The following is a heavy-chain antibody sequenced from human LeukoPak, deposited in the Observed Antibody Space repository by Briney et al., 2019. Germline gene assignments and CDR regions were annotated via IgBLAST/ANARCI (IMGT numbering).Heavy chain of an antibody. J-gene: IGHJ5*02. Sequence: ASVKVSCKTSGYTFTNYDINWVRQATGQGLEWMGWMNPNSGDTGYAHKFQGRVTMTANTSINTAYMELSSLRSEDTAVYYCARMHYYDSGGSNWFDPWGQGTLVTVSS. CDR1: GYTFTNYD. D-gene: IGHD3-10*01. V-gene: IGHV1-8*01. CDR3: ARMHYYDSGGSNWFDP. CDR2: MNPNSGDT.